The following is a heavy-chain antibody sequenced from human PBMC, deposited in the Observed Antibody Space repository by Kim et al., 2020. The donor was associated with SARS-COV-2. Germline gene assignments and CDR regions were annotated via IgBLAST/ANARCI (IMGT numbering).Heavy chain of an antibody. V-gene: IGHV3-49*04. CDR2: IRSKAYGGTT. CDR3: TRDTSHYYDSSGYYSPDAFDI. D-gene: IGHD3-22*01. J-gene: IGHJ3*02. Sequence: GGSLRLSCTASGFTFGDYAMSWVRQAPGKGLEWVGFIRSKAYGGTTEYAASVKGRFTISRDDSKSIAYLQMNSLKTEDTAVYYCTRDTSHYYDSSGYYSPDAFDIWGQGTMVTVSS. CDR1: GFTFGDYA.